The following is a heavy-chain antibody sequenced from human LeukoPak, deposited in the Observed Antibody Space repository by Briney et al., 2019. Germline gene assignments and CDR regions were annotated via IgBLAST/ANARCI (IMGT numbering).Heavy chain of an antibody. Sequence: SETLSLTCAVYGGSFSGYYWSWIRQPPGKGLEWIGEINHSGSTNYNPSLKSRVTISVDTSKNQFSLKLSSVAAADTAVYYCARGRRGAFDIWGQGTMVTVSS. CDR1: GGSFSGYY. CDR2: INHSGST. CDR3: ARGRRGAFDI. D-gene: IGHD1-26*01. J-gene: IGHJ3*02. V-gene: IGHV4-34*01.